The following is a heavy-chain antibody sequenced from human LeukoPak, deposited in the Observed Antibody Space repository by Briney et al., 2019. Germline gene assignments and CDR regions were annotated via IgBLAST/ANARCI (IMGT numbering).Heavy chain of an antibody. V-gene: IGHV4-39*07. Sequence: KTSETLSLTCTVSGASISKIEDYWGWLRQSPGKGLEWIGTIYHIGSTNYNPSLKGRVTMSVDTSKNQFSLKLSSVTAADTAVYYCARFVVGATTDAFDIWGQGTMVTVSS. CDR1: GASISKIEDY. D-gene: IGHD1-26*01. J-gene: IGHJ3*02. CDR3: ARFVVGATTDAFDI. CDR2: IYHIGST.